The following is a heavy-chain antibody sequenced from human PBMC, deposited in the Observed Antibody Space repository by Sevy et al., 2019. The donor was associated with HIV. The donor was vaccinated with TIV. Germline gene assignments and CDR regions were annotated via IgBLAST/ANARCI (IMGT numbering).Heavy chain of an antibody. CDR3: ASEAGHGTDSRPFDY. CDR1: RFTFSTYV. D-gene: IGHD1-7*01. Sequence: GGSLRLSCVASRFTFSTYVMHWVRQAPGKGLEWVAVIWHDGNSEYYADSVRGRFTISRDDSKNTLYLQMNSLRAEDTAVYYCASEAGHGTDSRPFDYWGQGTLVTVSS. CDR2: IWHDGNSE. J-gene: IGHJ4*02. V-gene: IGHV3-33*08.